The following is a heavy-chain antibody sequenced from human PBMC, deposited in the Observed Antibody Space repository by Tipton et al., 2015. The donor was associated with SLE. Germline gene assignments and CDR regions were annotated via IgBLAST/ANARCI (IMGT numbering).Heavy chain of an antibody. CDR1: GGSISSSSYS. CDR2: ISYSGST. D-gene: IGHD3-22*01. V-gene: IGHV4-61*03. J-gene: IGHJ4*02. CDR3: ARGSMIVVVGDY. Sequence: TLSLTCTVSGGSISSSSYSWSWIRQPPGKGLEWIGYISYSGSTKYNPSLKSRVTISVDTSKNHFSLKLSSVTAADTAVYYCARGSMIVVVGDYWGQGTLVTVSS.